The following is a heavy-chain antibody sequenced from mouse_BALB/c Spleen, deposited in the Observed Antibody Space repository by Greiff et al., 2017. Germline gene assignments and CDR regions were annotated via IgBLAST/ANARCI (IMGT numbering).Heavy chain of an antibody. Sequence: EVQLQESGTVLARPGASVKMSCKASGYSFTSYWMHWVKQRPGQGLEWIGAIYPGNSDTSYNQKFKGKAKLTAVTSASTAYMELSSLTNEDSAVYYCTREKDFELLRPFAYWGQGTLVTVSA. V-gene: IGHV1-5*01. CDR2: IYPGNSDT. CDR1: GYSFTSYW. D-gene: IGHD1-2*01. CDR3: TREKDFELLRPFAY. J-gene: IGHJ3*01.